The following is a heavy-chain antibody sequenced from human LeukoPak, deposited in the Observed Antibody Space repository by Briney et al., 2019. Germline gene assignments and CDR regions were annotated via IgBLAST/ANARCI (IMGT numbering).Heavy chain of an antibody. Sequence: ASVKVSCKASGYTFTGYYMHWVRQAPGQGLEWMGWINPNSGGTNYAQKFQGRVTMTRDTSISTAYMELSRPRSDDTAVYYCARVPRISGWLLGPFDYWGQGTLVTVSS. CDR2: INPNSGGT. CDR1: GYTFTGYY. D-gene: IGHD6-19*01. J-gene: IGHJ4*02. CDR3: ARVPRISGWLLGPFDY. V-gene: IGHV1-2*02.